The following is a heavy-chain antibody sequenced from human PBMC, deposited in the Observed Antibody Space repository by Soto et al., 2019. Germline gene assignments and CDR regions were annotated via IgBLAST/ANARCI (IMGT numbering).Heavy chain of an antibody. D-gene: IGHD3-9*01. CDR2: ISGSGGST. CDR1: GFTFSSYA. CDR3: AKTHDIVTGYYRPVNWFDP. V-gene: IGHV3-23*01. Sequence: EVQLLESGGGLVQPGGSLRLSCAASGFTFSSYAMSWVRQAPGKGLEWVSAISGSGGSTYYADSVKGRFTISRDNSKNPLNLQINSFRAEYTAVYYCAKTHDIVTGYYRPVNWFDPWGQGTLVTVSS. J-gene: IGHJ5*02.